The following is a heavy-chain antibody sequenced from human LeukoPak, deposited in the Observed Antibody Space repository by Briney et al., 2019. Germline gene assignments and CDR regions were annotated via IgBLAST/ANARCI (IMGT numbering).Heavy chain of an antibody. V-gene: IGHV3-66*01. D-gene: IGHD3-10*01. CDR1: GFTVSSNY. CDR2: IYSGGTT. CDR3: ARDRGFN. J-gene: IGHJ4*02. Sequence: GGSLRLSCAASGFTVSSNYMSWVRQAPGKGLEWVSVIYSGGTTYYAGSVKGRFTVSRDDSKNTLYLQMNSLRVEDTAVYFCARDRGFNWGQGTLVTVSS.